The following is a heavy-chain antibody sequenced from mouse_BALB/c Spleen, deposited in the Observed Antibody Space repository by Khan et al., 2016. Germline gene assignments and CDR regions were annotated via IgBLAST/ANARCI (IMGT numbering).Heavy chain of an antibody. CDR3: ARGLGAMDY. J-gene: IGHJ4*01. CDR1: GYTFTDYV. CDR2: IYPGSGST. Sequence: QVQLKQSGPELVKPGASVKMSCKASGYTFTDYVISWVKQRTGQGLEWIGEIYPGSGSTYYNEKFKGKATLTADKSSNTAYMQLSSLTSEDSAVYVCARGLGAMDYWGQGTLVTVSS. D-gene: IGHD3-3*01. V-gene: IGHV1-77*01.